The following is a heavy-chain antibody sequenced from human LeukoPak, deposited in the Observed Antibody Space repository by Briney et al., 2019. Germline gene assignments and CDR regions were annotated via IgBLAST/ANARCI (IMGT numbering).Heavy chain of an antibody. CDR2: LKGDGSRA. CDR3: ARYGYLAPVIAFLDY. V-gene: IGHV3-74*01. J-gene: IGHJ4*02. D-gene: IGHD2-2*03. Sequence: PGGSLRLSCAASGFTFSSYWMHWVRQSPGKGLEWVGQLKGDGSRANYADSVRGRFTISRDNAKNTVYLQLNSLRAEDTAVYYCARYGYLAPVIAFLDYWGQGTPVTVSS. CDR1: GFTFSSYW.